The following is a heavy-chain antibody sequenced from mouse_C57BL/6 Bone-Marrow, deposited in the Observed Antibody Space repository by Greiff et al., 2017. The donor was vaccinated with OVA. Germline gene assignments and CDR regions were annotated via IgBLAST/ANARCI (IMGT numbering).Heavy chain of an antibody. D-gene: IGHD2-4*01. J-gene: IGHJ2*01. V-gene: IGHV1-80*01. CDR3: AKLYDYDNYIDY. Sequence: QVQLQQSGAELVKPGASVKISCKASGYAFSSYWMNWVKQRPGKGLEWIGQIYPGDGDTNYNGKFKGKATLTADKSSSTAYMQLSRLTSEDSAVYSCAKLYDYDNYIDYWGQGTTLTVSS. CDR1: GYAFSSYW. CDR2: IYPGDGDT.